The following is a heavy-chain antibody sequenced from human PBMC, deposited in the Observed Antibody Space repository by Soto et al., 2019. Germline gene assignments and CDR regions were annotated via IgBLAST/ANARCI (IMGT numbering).Heavy chain of an antibody. D-gene: IGHD4-17*01. CDR1: GYAFTTYG. Sequence: QVHLVQSGAEVKKPGASVKVSCKGSGYAFTTYGITWVRQAPGQGLEWMGWISAHNGNTNYAQKLQGRVTVTRATSTSTAYMELRSLRSADTAVYYCARGTYGDYWGQGALVTVSS. CDR3: ARGTYGDY. V-gene: IGHV1-18*01. CDR2: ISAHNGNT. J-gene: IGHJ4*02.